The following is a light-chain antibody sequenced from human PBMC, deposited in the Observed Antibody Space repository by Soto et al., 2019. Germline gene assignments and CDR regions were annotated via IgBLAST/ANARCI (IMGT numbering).Light chain of an antibody. Sequence: QAVVTQEPSQTVSPGGRVTLTCALTTGAVTSDYYPNWFQRKPGQALRTLIYRTNNKHSWTPARFSGSLLGGKAALTLSGVQPEDEADYYCVLLCSGEWVFGGGTKLTVL. V-gene: IGLV7-43*01. J-gene: IGLJ3*02. CDR3: VLLCSGEWV. CDR1: TGAVTSDYY. CDR2: RTN.